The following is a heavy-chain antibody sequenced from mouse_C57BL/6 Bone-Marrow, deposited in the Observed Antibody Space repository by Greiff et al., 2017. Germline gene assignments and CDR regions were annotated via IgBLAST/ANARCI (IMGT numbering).Heavy chain of an antibody. V-gene: IGHV5-12*01. CDR2: ISNGGGST. J-gene: IGHJ3*01. CDR1: GFTFSDYY. CDR3: ASGGFAY. Sequence: EVQGVESGGGLVQPGGSLKLSCAASGFTFSDYYMYWVRQTPEKRLEWVAYISNGGGSTYYPDTVKGRFTISRDNAKNTLYLQMSRLKSEDTAMYYCASGGFAYWGQGTLVTVSA.